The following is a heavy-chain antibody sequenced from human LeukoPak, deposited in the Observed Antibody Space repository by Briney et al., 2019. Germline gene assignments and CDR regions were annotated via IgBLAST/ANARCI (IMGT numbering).Heavy chain of an antibody. J-gene: IGHJ4*02. Sequence: GESLKISCKGSGYSFTSYWIGWVRQMPGKGLEWMGIIYPGDSDTRYSPSFQGQVTISADKSISTAYLQWSSLKASDTAVYYCARTLGYSYGYAHFDYWGQGTLVTVSS. CDR3: ARTLGYSYGYAHFDY. D-gene: IGHD5-18*01. CDR2: IYPGDSDT. CDR1: GYSFTSYW. V-gene: IGHV5-51*01.